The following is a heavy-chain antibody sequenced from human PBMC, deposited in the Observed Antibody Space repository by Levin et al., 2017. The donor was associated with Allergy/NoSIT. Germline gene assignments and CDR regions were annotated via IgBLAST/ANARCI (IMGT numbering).Heavy chain of an antibody. CDR2: ISYDGSNK. CDR3: ARRRAYGGSFPLDY. CDR1: GFTFSSYA. V-gene: IGHV3-30-3*01. Sequence: GESLKISCAASGFTFSSYAMHWVRQAPGKGLEWVAVISYDGSNKYYADSVKGRFTISRDNSKNTLYLQMNSLRAEDTAVYYCARRRAYGGSFPLDYWGQGTLVTVSS. J-gene: IGHJ4*02. D-gene: IGHD6-25*01.